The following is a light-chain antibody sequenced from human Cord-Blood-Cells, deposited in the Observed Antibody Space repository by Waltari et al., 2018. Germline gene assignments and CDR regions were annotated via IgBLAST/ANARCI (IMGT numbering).Light chain of an antibody. V-gene: IGLV2-23*01. Sequence: QSALTPPASVSGYPGQSITISCTGPSSDVGSYNVVSWDQQHPGKAPKLRIYEGSKRPSGVSKRCSVSNSGNTASLTISGHQADDEADYDCCSYAGSSTWVFVGGTKLTVL. J-gene: IGLJ3*02. CDR3: CSYAGSSTWV. CDR1: SSDVGSYNV. CDR2: EGS.